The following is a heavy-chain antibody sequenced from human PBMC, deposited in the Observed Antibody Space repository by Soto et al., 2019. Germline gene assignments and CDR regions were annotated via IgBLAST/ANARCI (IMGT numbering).Heavy chain of an antibody. CDR2: ISSRVSYE. D-gene: IGHD3-22*01. CDR1: GVLFSGYY. J-gene: IGHJ4*02. Sequence: PGGSLTLACAGSGVLFSGYYRIWIRQPPGKGLEWVAYISSRVSYENYPDSGNRRFTISRDNAKNSLSLQMNSLGAEDTSVYYCARDLPHSSGYYYPYHFDYWGQGTLVTVSS. V-gene: IGHV3-11*06. CDR3: ARDLPHSSGYYYPYHFDY.